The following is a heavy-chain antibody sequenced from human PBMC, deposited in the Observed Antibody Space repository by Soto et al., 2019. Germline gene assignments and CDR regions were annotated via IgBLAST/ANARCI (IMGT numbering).Heavy chain of an antibody. CDR2: IYYSGST. D-gene: IGHD1-26*01. CDR3: ARRYGGNFDY. CDR1: GVSISIYS. Sequence: SDTLSLTCTVSGVSISIYSWSWIRQPPGKGLEWIGYIYYSGSTNYNPSLKSRVTISVDTSKNQFSLKLSSVTAADTAVYYCARRYGGNFDYWGQGTLVTVS. J-gene: IGHJ4*02. V-gene: IGHV4-59*07.